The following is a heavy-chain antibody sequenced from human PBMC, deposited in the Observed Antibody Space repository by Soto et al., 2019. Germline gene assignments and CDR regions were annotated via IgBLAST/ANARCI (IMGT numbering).Heavy chain of an antibody. CDR2: ISGSGGST. CDR3: AKSSGITMIVVAPDGFDY. Sequence: GGSLRLSCAASGFTFSSYAMSWVRQAPGKGLEWVSAISGSGGSTYYADSVKGRFTISRDNSKNTLYLQMNSLRAEDTAVYYCAKSSGITMIVVAPDGFDYWGQGTLVTVSS. D-gene: IGHD3-22*01. J-gene: IGHJ4*02. CDR1: GFTFSSYA. V-gene: IGHV3-23*01.